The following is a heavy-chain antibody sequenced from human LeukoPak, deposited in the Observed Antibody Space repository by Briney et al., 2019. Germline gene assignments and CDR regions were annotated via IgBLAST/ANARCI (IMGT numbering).Heavy chain of an antibody. D-gene: IGHD2/OR15-2a*01. CDR1: GNYW. CDR3: VSLYETY. V-gene: IGHV3-74*01. Sequence: GGSLRLSCAASGNYWMHWVRQAPGKGLVWVSHINSDGSWTSYADSVKGRFTISKDNAKNTVYLQMDSLRAEDTAVYYCVSLYETYWGRGTLVTVSS. CDR2: INSDGSWT. J-gene: IGHJ4*02.